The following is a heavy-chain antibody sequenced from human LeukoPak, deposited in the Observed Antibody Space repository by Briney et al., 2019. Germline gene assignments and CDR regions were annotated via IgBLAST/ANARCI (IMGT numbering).Heavy chain of an antibody. V-gene: IGHV3-48*04. CDR3: ARDPRTVRI. D-gene: IGHD1-1*01. Sequence: GGSLRLSCAASGFTFRTYCMTWVRQAPGKGLEWLSYISGNGGVIQYADSVKGRFTISRDNAKNLLYLQMDSLRVEDTAIYYCARDPRTVRIWGQGTLVTVSS. CDR2: ISGNGGVI. CDR1: GFTFRTYC. J-gene: IGHJ4*02.